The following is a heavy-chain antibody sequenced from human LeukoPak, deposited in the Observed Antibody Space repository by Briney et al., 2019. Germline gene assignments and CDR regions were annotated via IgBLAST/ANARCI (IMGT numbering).Heavy chain of an antibody. D-gene: IGHD3-3*01. J-gene: IGHJ4*02. CDR2: ISYDGSNK. Sequence: TGGSLRLSCAASGFTFSSYAMHWVRQAPGKGLEWVAVISYDGSNKYYADSVKGRFTISRDNSKNTLYLQMNSLRAEDTAVYYCARDYDFWSGYYYYWGQGTLVTVSS. CDR1: GFTFSSYA. CDR3: ARDYDFWSGYYYY. V-gene: IGHV3-30-3*01.